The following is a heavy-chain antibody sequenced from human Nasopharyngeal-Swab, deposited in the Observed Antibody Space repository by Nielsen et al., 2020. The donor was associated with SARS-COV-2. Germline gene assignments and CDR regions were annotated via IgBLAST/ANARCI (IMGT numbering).Heavy chain of an antibody. CDR1: GITFSSYE. CDR3: ARVDRITIFGVAPWAHWYFDL. Sequence: GGSLRLSCAASGITFSSYEMNWVRQAPGKGLEWVSYISSSGSTIYYADSVKGRFTISRDNAKNSLYLQMNSLRAEDTAVYYCARVDRITIFGVAPWAHWYFDLWGRGTLVTVSS. CDR2: ISSSGSTI. V-gene: IGHV3-48*03. J-gene: IGHJ2*01. D-gene: IGHD3-3*01.